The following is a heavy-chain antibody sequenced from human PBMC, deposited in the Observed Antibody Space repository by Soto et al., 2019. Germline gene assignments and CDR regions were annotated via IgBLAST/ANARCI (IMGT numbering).Heavy chain of an antibody. V-gene: IGHV3-9*01. D-gene: IGHD6-19*01. CDR2: ISWNSGSI. CDR3: AKGKDSSGSSFKYLDY. J-gene: IGHJ4*02. Sequence: GGSMRLSCAASGFTFEDYAVRGARQDTGKGLEWVSGISWNSGSIGYADSVKGRFTISRDNAKNSLYLQMNSLRAEDTALYYCAKGKDSSGSSFKYLDYWGQGTLVTGSS. CDR1: GFTFEDYA.